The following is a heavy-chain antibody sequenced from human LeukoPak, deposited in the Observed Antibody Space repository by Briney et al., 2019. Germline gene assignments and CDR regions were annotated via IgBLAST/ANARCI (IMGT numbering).Heavy chain of an antibody. Sequence: GRSLRLSCAASGFTFDDYAMHWVRQAPGKGLEWVSGISWNSGSIGYADSVKGRFTISRDNAKNSLYLQMNSLRAEDTALYYCAESYSSSWYSGANWFDPWGQGTLVTVSS. CDR1: GFTFDDYA. CDR2: ISWNSGSI. V-gene: IGHV3-9*01. J-gene: IGHJ5*02. D-gene: IGHD6-13*01. CDR3: AESYSSSWYSGANWFDP.